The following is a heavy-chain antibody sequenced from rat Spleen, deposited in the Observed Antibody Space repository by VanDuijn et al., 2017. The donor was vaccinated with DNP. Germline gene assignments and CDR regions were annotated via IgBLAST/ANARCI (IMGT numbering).Heavy chain of an antibody. CDR1: GFSLTSYG. J-gene: IGHJ3*01. D-gene: IGHD1-11*01. CDR3: TRERGYGGNQPVLDY. Sequence: QVQLKESGPGLVQPSQTLSLTCTVSGFSLTSYGVSWVRQPPGKGLEWIAAISSGGGTYYTSALKSRLSLSRDTAKSQVFLKIKSRQTEDTAIYFCTRERGYGGNQPVLDYWGQGTLVTVSS. CDR2: ISSGGGT. V-gene: IGHV2S12*01.